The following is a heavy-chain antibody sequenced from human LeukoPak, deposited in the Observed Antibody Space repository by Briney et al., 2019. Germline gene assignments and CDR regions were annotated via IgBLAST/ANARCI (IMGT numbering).Heavy chain of an antibody. CDR2: MFYSGST. J-gene: IGHJ5*02. CDR3: ARASEYWTGDGSRFDP. Sequence: KSSETLSLTCAVYAGSFSGYYWSWIRQPPGKGLEWIGYMFYSGSTNYNPSLKSRVTISVDTSKNQFSLKLSSVTAADTAVYYCARASEYWTGDGSRFDPWGQGTLVTVSS. V-gene: IGHV4-59*01. CDR1: AGSFSGYY. D-gene: IGHD2/OR15-2a*01.